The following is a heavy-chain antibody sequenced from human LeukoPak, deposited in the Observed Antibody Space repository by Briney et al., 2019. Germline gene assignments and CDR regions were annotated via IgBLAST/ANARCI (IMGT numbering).Heavy chain of an antibody. J-gene: IGHJ6*03. Sequence: SETLSPTCAVYGGSFSGYYWSWIRQPPGKGLEWIGEINHSGSTNYNPSLKSRVTIPGDTSKNQFSLKLSSVTAADTAVYFCARVGYSYVINDWSRTGLGAYPTKYYYHMDVWGKGTTVTVSS. CDR1: GGSFSGYY. CDR3: ARVGYSYVINDWSRTGLGAYPTKYYYHMDV. CDR2: INHSGST. D-gene: IGHD5-18*01. V-gene: IGHV4-34*01.